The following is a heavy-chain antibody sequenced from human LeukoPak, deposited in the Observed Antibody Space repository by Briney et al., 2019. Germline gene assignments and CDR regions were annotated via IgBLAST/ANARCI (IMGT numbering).Heavy chain of an antibody. D-gene: IGHD3-16*01. CDR3: ARSLRSPYDYVF. CDR2: ISSSSYI. J-gene: IGHJ4*02. Sequence: GGSLRLTCAASGFTFSSYSMNWVRQAPGKGLEWVSSISSSSYIYYADSVKGRFTISRDNAKNSLYLQMNSLRAEDTAVYYCARSLRSPYDYVFWGQGTLVTVSS. V-gene: IGHV3-21*01. CDR1: GFTFSSYS.